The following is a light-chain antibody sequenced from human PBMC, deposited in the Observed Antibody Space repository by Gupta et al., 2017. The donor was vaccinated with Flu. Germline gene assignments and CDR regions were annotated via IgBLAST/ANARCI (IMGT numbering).Light chain of an antibody. CDR2: AAS. J-gene: IGKJ1*01. CDR3: QQSNSWPRT. Sequence: EMVMSPSPATLSVCPGDRVTLSCSASQRIGSNLAWYQQKPGQAPRLLICAASTRAAFIPARFSGSGSGTEFTLTITSLQSEDFAVYYCQQSNSWPRTFGQGTKVEVK. CDR1: QRIGSN. V-gene: IGKV3-15*01.